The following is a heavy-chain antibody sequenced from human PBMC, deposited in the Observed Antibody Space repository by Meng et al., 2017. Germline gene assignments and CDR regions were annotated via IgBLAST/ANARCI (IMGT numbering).Heavy chain of an antibody. V-gene: IGHV1-18*01. CDR2: ISAYNGNT. J-gene: IGHJ6*02. CDR1: GYTFTSYG. CDR3: ARAAAVGVAVVSVYYYGMDV. Sequence: ASVKVSCKASGYTFTSYGISWVRQAPGQGLEWMGWISAYNGNTNYAQKLQGRVTMTTDTSTSTAYMELRSLRSDDTAVYYCARAAAVGVAVVSVYYYGMDVWGQGTMVTVSS. D-gene: IGHD3-22*01.